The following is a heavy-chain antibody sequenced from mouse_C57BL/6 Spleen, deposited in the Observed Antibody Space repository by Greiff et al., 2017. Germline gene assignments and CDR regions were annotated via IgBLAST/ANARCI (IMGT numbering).Heavy chain of an antibody. CDR1: GYTFTDYY. V-gene: IGHV1-76*01. CDR3: AREGEGTYYYGSSCFDY. J-gene: IGHJ2*01. CDR2: IYPGSGNT. Sequence: QVQLQQSGAELVRPGASVKLSCKASGYTFTDYYINWVKQRPGQGLEWIARIYPGSGNTSYNEKFKGKATLTAEKSSSTAYMQLSSLTSEDSAVYFCAREGEGTYYYGSSCFDYWGQGTTLTVSS. D-gene: IGHD1-1*01.